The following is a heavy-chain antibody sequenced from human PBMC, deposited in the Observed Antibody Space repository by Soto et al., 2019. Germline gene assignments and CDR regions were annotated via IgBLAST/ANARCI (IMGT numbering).Heavy chain of an antibody. CDR2: IGTAGDT. CDR3: VRAQVGYCSRGSCRSDAFDF. Sequence: EVQLVESGGGLVQPGESLRLSCAASGFTFSSYDMHWVRQGTGKGLEWVSYIGTAGDTYYPGSVEGRFTTSRENAKNSLYLQMNNLRAGDTAVYYCVRAQVGYCSRGSCRSDAFDFWGQGTMVTVSS. V-gene: IGHV3-13*01. CDR1: GFTFSSYD. D-gene: IGHD2-15*01. J-gene: IGHJ3*01.